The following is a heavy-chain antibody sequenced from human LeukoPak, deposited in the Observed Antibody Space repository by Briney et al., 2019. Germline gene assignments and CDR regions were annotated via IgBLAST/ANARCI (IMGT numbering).Heavy chain of an antibody. D-gene: IGHD3-10*01. CDR1: GYTFTGYY. J-gene: IGHJ5*02. Sequence: ASVKVSCKASGYTFTGYYMHWVRQAPGQGLEWMGWINPNSGGTNYAQKFQGRVTMTRDISISTAYMELSSLRSEDTAVYYCARDYYGSKSSSFDPWGQGTLVTVSS. V-gene: IGHV1-2*02. CDR3: ARDYYGSKSSSFDP. CDR2: INPNSGGT.